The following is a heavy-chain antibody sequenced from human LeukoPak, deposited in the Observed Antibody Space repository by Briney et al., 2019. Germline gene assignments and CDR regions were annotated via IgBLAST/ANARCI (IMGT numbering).Heavy chain of an antibody. Sequence: GGSLRLSCAASGFTFSSYAMSWVRQAPGKGLEWVSAISGSGGSTYYADSVKGRFTISRDNSKNTLYLQMNSLRAEDTAVYYCAKNSHYYDSSGSDAFDIWGQGTMVTVSS. D-gene: IGHD3-22*01. CDR2: ISGSGGST. V-gene: IGHV3-23*01. CDR1: GFTFSSYA. J-gene: IGHJ3*02. CDR3: AKNSHYYDSSGSDAFDI.